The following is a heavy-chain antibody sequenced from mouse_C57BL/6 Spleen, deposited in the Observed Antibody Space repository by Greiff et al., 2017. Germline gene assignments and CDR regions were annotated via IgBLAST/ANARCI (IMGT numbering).Heavy chain of an antibody. CDR1: GYTFTSYW. V-gene: IGHV1-53*01. J-gene: IGHJ2*01. CDR3: ARSRDYGFDY. Sequence: VQLQRFGIELLKLGPSVRLSSKPSGYTFTSYWLPGVKQRPGQGLEWIGNMNPSNGGTNYNEKFKSKATLTVDKSSSTAYMQLSSLTSEDSAVYYCARSRDYGFDYWGQGTTLTVSS. D-gene: IGHD2-4*01. CDR2: MNPSNGGT.